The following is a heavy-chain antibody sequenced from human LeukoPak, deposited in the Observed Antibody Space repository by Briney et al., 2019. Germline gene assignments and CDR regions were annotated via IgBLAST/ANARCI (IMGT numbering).Heavy chain of an antibody. V-gene: IGHV3-20*04. J-gene: IGHJ4*02. CDR2: TNWNGGST. CDR3: ARVYYDSSGYGGFNY. D-gene: IGHD3-22*01. Sequence: GGSLRLSCAAPGFTFYDYGMSWVRPAPGKGLEWVSGTNWNGGSTGYADSVKGRFTISRDNAKKSLYLQMNSLRAEDTALYYCARVYYDSSGYGGFNYWGQGTLVTVSS. CDR1: GFTFYDYG.